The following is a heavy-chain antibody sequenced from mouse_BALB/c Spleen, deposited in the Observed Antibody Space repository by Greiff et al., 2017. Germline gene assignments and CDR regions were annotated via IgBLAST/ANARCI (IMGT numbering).Heavy chain of an antibody. D-gene: IGHD2-1*01. Sequence: EVNVVESGGGLVKPGGSLKLSCAASGFTFSSYAMSWVRQTPEKRLEWVATISSGGSYTYYPDSVKGRFTISRDNAKNTLYLQMSSLRSEDTAMYYCARQDGNLYYAMDYWGQGTSVTVSS. CDR1: GFTFSSYA. CDR2: ISSGGSYT. J-gene: IGHJ4*01. V-gene: IGHV5-9-3*01. CDR3: ARQDGNLYYAMDY.